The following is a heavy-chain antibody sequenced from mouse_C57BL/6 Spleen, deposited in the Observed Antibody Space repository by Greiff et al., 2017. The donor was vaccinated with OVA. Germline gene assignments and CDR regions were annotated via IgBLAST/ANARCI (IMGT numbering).Heavy chain of an antibody. J-gene: IGHJ2*01. CDR1: GYTFTSYW. D-gene: IGHD1-1*01. Sequence: QVQLQQPGAELVKPGASVKLSCKASGYTFTSYWMQWVKQRPGQGLEWIGEIDPSDSYTNYNQKFKGKATLTVDTSSSTAYMQLSSLTSEDSAVYYCARFYYGSSSYYFDYWGKGTTRTVSS. CDR2: IDPSDSYT. V-gene: IGHV1-50*01. CDR3: ARFYYGSSSYYFDY.